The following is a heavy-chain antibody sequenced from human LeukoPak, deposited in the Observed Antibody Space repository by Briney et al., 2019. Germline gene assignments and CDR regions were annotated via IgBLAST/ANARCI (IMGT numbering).Heavy chain of an antibody. CDR2: IVVGSGNT. CDR3: AADLDYYGSGSYYYMDV. J-gene: IGHJ6*03. CDR1: GFTFTSSA. Sequence: SVKVSCKASGFTFTSSAMQWVRQARGQRLEWIGWIVVGSGNTNYAQKFQERVTITRDTSTSTAYMELSSLRSEDTAVYYCAADLDYYGSGSYYYMDVWGKGTSVTISS. D-gene: IGHD3-10*01. V-gene: IGHV1-58*02.